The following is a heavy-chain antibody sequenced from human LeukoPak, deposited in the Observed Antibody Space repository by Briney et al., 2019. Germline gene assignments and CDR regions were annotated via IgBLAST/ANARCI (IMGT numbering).Heavy chain of an antibody. Sequence: ASVKVSCKVSGYTLTELSMHWVRQAPGKGLESMGGFDPEDGETIYAQKFQGRVTMTEDTSTDTAYMELSSLRSEDTAVYYCATPVVTRDAFDIWGQGTMVTVSS. CDR3: ATPVVTRDAFDI. V-gene: IGHV1-24*01. D-gene: IGHD4-23*01. CDR1: GYTLTELS. J-gene: IGHJ3*02. CDR2: FDPEDGET.